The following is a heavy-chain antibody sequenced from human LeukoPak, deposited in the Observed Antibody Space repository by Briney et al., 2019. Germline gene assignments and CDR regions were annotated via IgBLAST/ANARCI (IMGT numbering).Heavy chain of an antibody. J-gene: IGHJ4*02. CDR2: IYRGGST. D-gene: IGHD3-9*01. CDR3: ARDYYDILTGLYYFDY. CDR1: GFTVSSNY. Sequence: GGSLRLSCAASGFTVSSNYMTWVRQAPGKGLEWVSVIYRGGSTYYADSVKGRFTISRDNSKNTLYLQMNSLRAEDTAVYYCARDYYDILTGLYYFDYWGQGTLVTVSS. V-gene: IGHV3-53*05.